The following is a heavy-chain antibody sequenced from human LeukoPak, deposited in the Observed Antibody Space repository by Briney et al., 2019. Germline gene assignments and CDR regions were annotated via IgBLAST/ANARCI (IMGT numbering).Heavy chain of an antibody. CDR2: IIPIFGTA. Sequence: SVKVSCKASGYTFTRYGISWVRQAPGQGLEWMGGIIPIFGTANYAQKFQGRVTITADESTSTAYMELSSLRSEDTAVYYCARDKFQVVPAAIDYYYGMDVWGQGTTVTVSS. CDR3: ARDKFQVVPAAIDYYYGMDV. D-gene: IGHD2-2*01. V-gene: IGHV1-69*13. J-gene: IGHJ6*02. CDR1: GYTFTRYG.